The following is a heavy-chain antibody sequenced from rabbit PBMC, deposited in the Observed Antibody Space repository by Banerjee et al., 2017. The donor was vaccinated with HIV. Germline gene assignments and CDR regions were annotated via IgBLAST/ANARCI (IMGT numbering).Heavy chain of an antibody. Sequence: QSLEESGGDLVKPGGTLTLTCKASGIDFKFNAMCWVRQAPGKGLDWIGGINAGSSGSTWYASWAKGRFTISKTSSTTVSLQMTSLTTADTATYFCARKGGSYSSQFNLWGPRTLVTVS. CDR3: ARKGGSYSSQFNL. D-gene: IGHD8-1*01. V-gene: IGHV1S40*01. CDR1: GIDFKFNA. CDR2: INAGSSGST. J-gene: IGHJ4*01.